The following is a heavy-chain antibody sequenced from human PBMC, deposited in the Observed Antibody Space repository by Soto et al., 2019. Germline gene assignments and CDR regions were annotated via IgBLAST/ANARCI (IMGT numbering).Heavy chain of an antibody. D-gene: IGHD1-26*01. CDR3: AREREGSGFDP. CDR1: GYTFTSYD. J-gene: IGHJ5*02. V-gene: IGHV1-8*01. Sequence: GASVKVSCKASGYTFTSYDINWVRQATGQGLEWMGWMNPNSGNTAYALKFQGRVTMTRNTSISTAYKELSSLRSEDTAVYYCAREREGSGFDPWGQGTLVTVSS. CDR2: MNPNSGNT.